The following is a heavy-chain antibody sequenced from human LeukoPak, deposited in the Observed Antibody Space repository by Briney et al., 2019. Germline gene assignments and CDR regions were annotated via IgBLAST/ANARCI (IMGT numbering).Heavy chain of an antibody. CDR2: ISGGGGST. J-gene: IGHJ4*02. D-gene: IGHD1-1*01. V-gene: IGHV3-23*01. CDR3: VRDPSGSGFAFDS. CDR1: GFTFTSYS. Sequence: GGSLRLSCAASGFTFTSYSMNWVRQAPGKGLEWVSTISGGGGSTYYADSVKGRFTISRDNSEDTLHLQMNSLRAEDTAVYYCVRDPSGSGFAFDSWGQGALVTVSS.